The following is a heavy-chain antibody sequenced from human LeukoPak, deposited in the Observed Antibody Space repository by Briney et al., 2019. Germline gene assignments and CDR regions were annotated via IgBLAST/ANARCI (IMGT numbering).Heavy chain of an antibody. CDR3: AKVSSSGVYFLDY. CDR2: ISTTSYI. CDR1: GFTFSSYA. D-gene: IGHD6-6*01. V-gene: IGHV3-21*01. J-gene: IGHJ4*02. Sequence: GGSLRLSCAASGFTFSSYAMSWVRQAPGKGLEWVSSISTTSYIYYADSVKGRFTISRDNAQNSLYLQMNSLRAEDTAVYYCAKVSSSGVYFLDYWGQGALITVSS.